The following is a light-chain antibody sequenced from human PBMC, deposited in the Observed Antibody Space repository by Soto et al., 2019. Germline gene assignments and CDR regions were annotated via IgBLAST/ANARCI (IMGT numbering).Light chain of an antibody. CDR1: QSFRGL. CDR2: DAY. Sequence: VLPQSPVPLSLSPLERATLSCGASQSFRGLLAWYQQKPGQAPRLLIYDAYNRATGIPPRFSGSGSGTDFTLTISCLEPEDSAVYYCQLRHRWLITFGQVTRLEIK. CDR3: QLRHRWLIT. J-gene: IGKJ5*01. V-gene: IGKV3-11*01.